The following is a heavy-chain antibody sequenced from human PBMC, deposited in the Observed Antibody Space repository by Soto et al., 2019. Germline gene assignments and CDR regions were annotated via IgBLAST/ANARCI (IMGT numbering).Heavy chain of an antibody. CDR2: ISGSGGST. CDR1: GFTFSSYA. V-gene: IGHV3-23*01. Sequence: GGSLRLSCAASGFTFSSYAMSWVRQAPGKGLEWVSAISGSGGSTYYADSVKGRFTISRDNSKNTLYLQMNSLRAEDTAVYYCAVRRGCSGSCYSVHYWGQGTLVTVSS. J-gene: IGHJ4*02. D-gene: IGHD2-15*01. CDR3: AVRRGCSGSCYSVHY.